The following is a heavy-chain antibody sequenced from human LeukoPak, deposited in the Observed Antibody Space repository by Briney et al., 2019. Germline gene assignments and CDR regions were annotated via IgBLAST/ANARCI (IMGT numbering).Heavy chain of an antibody. Sequence: RASVKVSCKASGGTFSSYAISWVRQAPGQGLEWMGGIIPTFGTANYAQKFQGRVTITADKSTSTAYMELSSLRSEDTAVYYCARDTYYDSSGPKAFDIWGQGTMVTVSS. J-gene: IGHJ3*02. CDR2: IIPTFGTA. V-gene: IGHV1-69*06. CDR1: GGTFSSYA. CDR3: ARDTYYDSSGPKAFDI. D-gene: IGHD3-22*01.